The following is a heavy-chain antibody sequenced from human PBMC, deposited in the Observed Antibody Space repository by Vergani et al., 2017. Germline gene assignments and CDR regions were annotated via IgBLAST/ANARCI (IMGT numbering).Heavy chain of an antibody. V-gene: IGHV1-69*04. D-gene: IGHD6-6*01. CDR3: AGDLAASAFDI. Sequence: QVQLVQSGAEVKKPGASVKVSCKASGGTFSSYAISWVRQAPGQGLEWMGRIIPILGIANYAQKFQGRVTITADKSTSTAYMELSSLRSEDTAVYYCAGDLAASAFDIWGQGTMVTVSS. CDR1: GGTFSSYA. CDR2: IIPILGIA. J-gene: IGHJ3*02.